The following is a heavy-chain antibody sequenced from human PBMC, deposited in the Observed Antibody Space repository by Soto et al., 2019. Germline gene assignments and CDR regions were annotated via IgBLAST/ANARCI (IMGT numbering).Heavy chain of an antibody. CDR1: GFTFSSYA. CDR3: ARESPGVHDYGDYGPSARGMDV. Sequence: GGSLRLSCAASGFTFSSYAMHWVRQAPGKGLEWVAVISYDGSNKYYADSVKGRFTISRDNSKNTLYLQMNSLRAEDTAVYYCARESPGVHDYGDYGPSARGMDVWGQGTTVTVSS. CDR2: ISYDGSNK. D-gene: IGHD4-17*01. J-gene: IGHJ6*02. V-gene: IGHV3-30-3*01.